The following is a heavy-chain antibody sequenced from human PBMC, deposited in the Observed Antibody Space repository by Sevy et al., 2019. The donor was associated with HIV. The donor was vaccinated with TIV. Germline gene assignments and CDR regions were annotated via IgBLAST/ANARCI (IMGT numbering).Heavy chain of an antibody. CDR1: GFTFTNYG. CDR3: AKEWTLLSDWYGEFDY. D-gene: IGHD6-19*01. Sequence: GGSLRLSCAASGFTFTNYGMHWVRQAPGKGLEWVSGISNSGANTYYADSVGGRFTVSRDNSKNTVYLQLNSLRAEDKAIYYCAKEWTLLSDWYGEFDYWGQGTLVTVSS. J-gene: IGHJ4*02. V-gene: IGHV3-23*01. CDR2: ISNSGANT.